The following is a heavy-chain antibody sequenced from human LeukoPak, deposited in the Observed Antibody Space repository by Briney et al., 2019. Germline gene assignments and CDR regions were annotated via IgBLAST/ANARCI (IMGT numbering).Heavy chain of an antibody. CDR1: GFTFSSYW. Sequence: GGSLRLSCAASGFTFSSYWMHWVRQAPGKGLVWVSRINSDGSSTSYADSVKGRFTISRDNAKNTLYLQMNSLRAEDTAVYYCAKDQGRNTMIGTFDIWGRGTMVTVSS. CDR2: INSDGSST. V-gene: IGHV3-74*01. CDR3: AKDQGRNTMIGTFDI. J-gene: IGHJ3*02. D-gene: IGHD3-22*01.